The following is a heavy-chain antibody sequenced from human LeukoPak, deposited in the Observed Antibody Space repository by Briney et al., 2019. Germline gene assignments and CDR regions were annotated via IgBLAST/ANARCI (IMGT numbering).Heavy chain of an antibody. Sequence: GGSLRLSCAASGFTFSSYAMSWVRQAPGKGLEWVSAISGSGGSTYYADSVKGRFTISRDNSKNTLYLQMNSLRAEDTAVYYCARFVVVPAAMGEGDYWGQGTLVTVSS. CDR3: ARFVVVPAAMGEGDY. D-gene: IGHD2-2*01. J-gene: IGHJ4*02. V-gene: IGHV3-23*01. CDR2: ISGSGGST. CDR1: GFTFSSYA.